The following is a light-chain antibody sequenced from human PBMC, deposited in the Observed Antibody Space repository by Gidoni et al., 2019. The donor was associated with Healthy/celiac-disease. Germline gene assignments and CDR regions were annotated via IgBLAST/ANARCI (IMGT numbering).Light chain of an antibody. CDR2: AAS. V-gene: IGKV1-9*01. J-gene: IGKJ2*04. Sequence: DIQLNPSPSFLPASVGDRVTITCRASPGISSYLAWFQQQPRKAPKLLSYAASTLQSGVPSRFSGSGSGTEFTLTISSLQPEDVASYYWQQLNSYPCSFGQGTKLEIK. CDR3: QQLNSYPCS. CDR1: PGISSY.